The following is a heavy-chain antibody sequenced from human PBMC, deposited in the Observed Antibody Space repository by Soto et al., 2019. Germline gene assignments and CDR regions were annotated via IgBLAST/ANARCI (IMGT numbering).Heavy chain of an antibody. CDR3: ANGRFLEWLLPDNWFDP. CDR2: ISGSGANT. CDR1: GFTFSDYA. J-gene: IGHJ5*02. V-gene: IGHV3-23*01. Sequence: GGSLRLSCAAAGFTFSDYAMNWVRQAPGKWLEWVSAISGSGANTYYADSVKGRFTISRDNSNNMLYLQMNSLRDEDTAVYYCANGRFLEWLLPDNWFDPWGQGTLVTVSS. D-gene: IGHD3-3*01.